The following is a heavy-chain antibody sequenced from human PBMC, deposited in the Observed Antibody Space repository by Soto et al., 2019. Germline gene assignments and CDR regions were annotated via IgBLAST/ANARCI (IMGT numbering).Heavy chain of an antibody. CDR2: ISSSGMTT. V-gene: IGHV3-11*01. Sequence: QVHLVESGGGLVKPGGSLRLSCAASGFTFSDYYMSWIRQAPGKGLEWVSYISSSGMTTYYADSVKGRFTISRDNAKNSVYLQMNRLRAEDTAMYYCARDRTRDSSHRKNWFDPWGQGTLVTVSS. CDR1: GFTFSDYY. D-gene: IGHD3-22*01. CDR3: ARDRTRDSSHRKNWFDP. J-gene: IGHJ5*02.